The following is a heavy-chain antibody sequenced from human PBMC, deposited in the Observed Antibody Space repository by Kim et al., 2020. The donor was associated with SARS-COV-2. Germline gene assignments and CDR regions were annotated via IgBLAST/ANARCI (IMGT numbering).Heavy chain of an antibody. J-gene: IGHJ4*02. Sequence: SGQGRLTISRDNSKNTLHLEMNNLRAEDTAVYYCARGGASGWYSTPLDFDYWGQGTLVTVSS. D-gene: IGHD6-19*01. V-gene: IGHV3-53*01. CDR3: ARGGASGWYSTPLDFDY.